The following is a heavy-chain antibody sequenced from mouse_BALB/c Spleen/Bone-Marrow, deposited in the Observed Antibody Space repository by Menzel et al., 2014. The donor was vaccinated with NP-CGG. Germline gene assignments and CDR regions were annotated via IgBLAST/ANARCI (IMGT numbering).Heavy chain of an antibody. CDR2: IDPANGNT. D-gene: IGHD2-1*01. CDR3: AREDHGNSYAMDY. CDR1: GFNIKDTY. Sequence: EVQRVESGAELVKPGASVKLSCTASGFNIKDTYMHWVKQRPEQGLDWIGRIDPANGNTKYDPKFQGKATITADTSSNAAYLQLSSLTSEDTAVYYCAREDHGNSYAMDYWGQGTSVTVSS. V-gene: IGHV14-3*02. J-gene: IGHJ4*01.